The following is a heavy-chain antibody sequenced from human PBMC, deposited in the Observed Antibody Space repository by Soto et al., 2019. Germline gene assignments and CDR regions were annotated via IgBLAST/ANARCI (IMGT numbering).Heavy chain of an antibody. CDR2: MNPNSGNT. CDR1: GYTFTSYD. CDR3: ARVLVGSRRVGITIFGVVIRGLAGDAFDI. D-gene: IGHD3-3*01. Sequence: ASVKVSCKASGYTFTSYDINWVRRATGQGLEWMGWMNPNSGNTGYAQKFQGRVTMTRNTSISTAYMELSSLRSEDTAVYYCARVLVGSRRVGITIFGVVIRGLAGDAFDIWGQGTMVTVSS. J-gene: IGHJ3*02. V-gene: IGHV1-8*01.